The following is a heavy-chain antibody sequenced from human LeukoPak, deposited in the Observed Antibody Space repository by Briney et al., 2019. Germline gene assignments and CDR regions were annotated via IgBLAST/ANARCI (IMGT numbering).Heavy chain of an antibody. CDR3: ARAHSSSWYLIDY. J-gene: IGHJ4*02. Sequence: SETLSLTCTVSGGSLSSGGYYWSWIRQPPGKGLEWIGYIYYSGSTNYNPSLKSRVTISVDTSKNQFSLKLSSVTAADTAVYYCARAHSSSWYLIDYWGQGTLVTVSS. V-gene: IGHV4-61*08. CDR2: IYYSGST. D-gene: IGHD6-13*01. CDR1: GGSLSSGGYY.